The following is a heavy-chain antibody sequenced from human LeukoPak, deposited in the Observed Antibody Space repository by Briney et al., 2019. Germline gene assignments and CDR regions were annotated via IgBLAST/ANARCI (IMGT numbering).Heavy chain of an antibody. J-gene: IGHJ3*02. CDR2: IYYNGST. CDR1: GGSIRSYY. CDR3: ASRMYDSSGYYQYDAFDI. V-gene: IGHV4-59*12. Sequence: PSETLSLTCTVSGGSIRSYYWSWIRQPPGKGLEWIGYIYYNGSTNSNPSLKSRVTISVDKSKNQFSLKLSSVTAADTAVYYCASRMYDSSGYYQYDAFDIWGQGTMVTVSS. D-gene: IGHD3-22*01.